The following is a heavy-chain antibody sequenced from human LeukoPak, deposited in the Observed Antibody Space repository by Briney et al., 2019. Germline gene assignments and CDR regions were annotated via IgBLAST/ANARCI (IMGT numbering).Heavy chain of an antibody. J-gene: IGHJ3*02. CDR2: ISAYNGKT. CDR3: AREGEFYSSIRDAFDI. D-gene: IGHD6-13*01. Sequence: GASVKVSFKASGYTFTIYGISWVRQAPGQGREWMGWISAYNGKTNYAQKLQDRFTMTTDTSTSTAYMELRSLRSDDTAVYYCAREGEFYSSIRDAFDIWGQGTMVTVSS. CDR1: GYTFTIYG. V-gene: IGHV1-18*01.